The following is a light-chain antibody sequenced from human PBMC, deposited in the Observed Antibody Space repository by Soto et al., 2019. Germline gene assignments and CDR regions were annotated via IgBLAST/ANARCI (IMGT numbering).Light chain of an antibody. CDR3: QQYDSSYT. V-gene: IGKV3-20*01. CDR1: QSISSSY. Sequence: EIVLTQSPGTLSLSPGEGATLSCRASQSISSSYLAWYQQKPGQAPRLLIYGASSRATGIPDRFSGSGSGTYFTLTISRLEPEDFAVYYCQQYDSSYTFGQGTKLEIK. CDR2: GAS. J-gene: IGKJ2*01.